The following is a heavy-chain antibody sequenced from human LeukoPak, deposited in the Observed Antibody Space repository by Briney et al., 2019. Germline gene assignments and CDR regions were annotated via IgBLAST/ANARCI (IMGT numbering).Heavy chain of an antibody. V-gene: IGHV1-2*02. J-gene: IGHJ4*02. CDR3: AKERGEGYCSSTSCYTFDY. Sequence: ASVKVSCKASGYTFTGYYMHWVRQAPGQGLEWMGWINPNSGGTNYSQKFQGRVTMTRDTSISTDYMELSRLRSDDTAVYYCAKERGEGYCSSTSCYTFDYWGQGTLVTVSS. D-gene: IGHD2-2*02. CDR2: INPNSGGT. CDR1: GYTFTGYY.